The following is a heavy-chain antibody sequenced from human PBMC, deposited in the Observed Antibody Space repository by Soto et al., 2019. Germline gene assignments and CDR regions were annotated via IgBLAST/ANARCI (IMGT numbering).Heavy chain of an antibody. J-gene: IGHJ4*02. V-gene: IGHV3-23*01. CDR3: AQTGIVATSGFDY. CDR2: ISGSGGST. Sequence: EVQLLESGGGLVQPGGSLRLSCAASGFTFSSYAMSWVRQAPGKGLEWVSAISGSGGSTYYADSVKGRFTISRDNSKNTLYPQMNSLRAEDTAVYYCAQTGIVATSGFDYWGQGTLVTVSS. D-gene: IGHD5-12*01. CDR1: GFTFSSYA.